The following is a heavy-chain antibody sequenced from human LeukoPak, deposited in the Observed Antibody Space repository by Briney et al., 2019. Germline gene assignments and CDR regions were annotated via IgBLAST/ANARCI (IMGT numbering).Heavy chain of an antibody. CDR1: GGSFSGYY. V-gene: IGHV4-34*01. J-gene: IGHJ5*02. CDR3: ARGKRYCSSTSCSLNWFDP. CDR2: INHSGST. Sequence: PSETLSLTCAVYGGSFSGYYWSWIRQPPGKGLEWIGEINHSGSTNYNPSLKSRVTISVDTSKNQFSLKLSSVTAADTAVYYCARGKRYCSSTSCSLNWFDPWGQGTLVTVSS. D-gene: IGHD2-2*01.